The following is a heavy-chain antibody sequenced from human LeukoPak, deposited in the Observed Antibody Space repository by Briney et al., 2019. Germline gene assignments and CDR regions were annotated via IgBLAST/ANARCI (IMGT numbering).Heavy chain of an antibody. Sequence: SETLSFTCTVSGRSISSYYWSWIRKPPGKGLEWFGYIYYSGSTSYNPSLKSRVTISVDTSKNQFSLKLSSVTAADTAVYYCARRGVYGAYDAFDIWGQGTMVTVSS. CDR3: ARRGVYGAYDAFDI. D-gene: IGHD4-17*01. V-gene: IGHV4-59*01. CDR2: IYYSGST. CDR1: GRSISSYY. J-gene: IGHJ3*02.